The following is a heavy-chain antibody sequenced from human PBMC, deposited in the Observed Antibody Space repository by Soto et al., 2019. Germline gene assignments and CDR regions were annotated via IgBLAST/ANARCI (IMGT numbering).Heavy chain of an antibody. CDR3: AREDSSGWYSRYFDY. Sequence: ASVKVSCKASGYTFTSYGISWVRQAPGQGLEWMGWISAYNGNTNYAQKLQGRVTMTTDTSTSTAYMELRSLRSDDTAVYYCAREDSSGWYSRYFDYWGQGTPVTVSS. CDR1: GYTFTSYG. D-gene: IGHD6-19*01. V-gene: IGHV1-18*01. CDR2: ISAYNGNT. J-gene: IGHJ4*02.